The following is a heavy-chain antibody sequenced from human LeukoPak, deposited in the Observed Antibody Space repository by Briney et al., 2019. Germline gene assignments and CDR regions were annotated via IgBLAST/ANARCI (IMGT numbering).Heavy chain of an antibody. CDR2: IIPILGIA. J-gene: IGHJ3*02. CDR3: ARAGALGYSGSSQGAFDI. D-gene: IGHD1-26*01. CDR1: GGTFISYA. Sequence: SVTVSCKASGGTFISYAISWVRQAPGQGVEWMGRIIPILGIANYAQKFQGRVTITADKSTSTAYMELSSLRSEDTAVYYCARAGALGYSGSSQGAFDIWGQGTMVTVSS. V-gene: IGHV1-69*04.